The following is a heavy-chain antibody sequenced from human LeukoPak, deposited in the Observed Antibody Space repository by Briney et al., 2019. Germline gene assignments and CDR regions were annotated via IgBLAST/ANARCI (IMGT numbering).Heavy chain of an antibody. V-gene: IGHV5-51*01. CDR3: ARVGHCSSTSCPKGYFDY. CDR1: GYRFSTYW. D-gene: IGHD2-2*01. Sequence: GESLKISCKGSGYRFSTYWIAWVRQMPGKGLEWMGIIYPGDSDTRYWPSFQGQVTISADKSISTAYLQWTSLKASDTAMYYCARVGHCSSTSCPKGYFDYCGQGTLVTVSS. J-gene: IGHJ4*02. CDR2: IYPGDSDT.